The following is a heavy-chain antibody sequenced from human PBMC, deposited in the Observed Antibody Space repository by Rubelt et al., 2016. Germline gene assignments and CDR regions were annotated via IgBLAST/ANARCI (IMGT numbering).Heavy chain of an antibody. D-gene: IGHD2-15*01. J-gene: IGHJ4*02. V-gene: IGHV3-53*01. CDR2: IYRGGST. CDR1: GFIVTNTY. Sequence: EAQLVESGGGLIQPGESLRLSCAASGFIVTNTYMSWFRQAPGKGLEWVSVIYRGGSTYYADSVKGRFTISRDSSSNTWYLQLNSLRVEDTAMYYCAREVVNWGQGTLVTVSS. CDR3: AREVVN.